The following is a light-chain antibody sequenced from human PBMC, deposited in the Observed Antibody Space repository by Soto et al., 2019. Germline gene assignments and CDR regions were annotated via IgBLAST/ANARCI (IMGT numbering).Light chain of an antibody. CDR3: QQYGSSPFT. Sequence: EVVLTQSPVTLSLSPGERATLSCRASQSVSSPYFAWYQQKPGQPPRLLIYGASSRATDIPERFIGSGSGTEFTLTIARLAPEDFAMYYCQQYGSSPFTFGPGTKVDI. J-gene: IGKJ3*01. V-gene: IGKV3-20*01. CDR1: QSVSSPY. CDR2: GAS.